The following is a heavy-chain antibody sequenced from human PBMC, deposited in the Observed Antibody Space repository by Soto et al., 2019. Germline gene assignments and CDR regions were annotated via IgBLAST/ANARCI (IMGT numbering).Heavy chain of an antibody. J-gene: IGHJ6*02. CDR3: ARQDYGDYYYYGMDV. CDR1: GYSFTSYW. V-gene: IGHV5-51*01. Sequence: PGESLKISCKGSGYSFTSYWIGWVSQMPGKGLEWMGIIYPGDSDTRYSPSFQGQVTISADKSISTAYLQWSSLKASDTAMYYCARQDYGDYYYYGMDVWGQGTTVTVSS. D-gene: IGHD4-17*01. CDR2: IYPGDSDT.